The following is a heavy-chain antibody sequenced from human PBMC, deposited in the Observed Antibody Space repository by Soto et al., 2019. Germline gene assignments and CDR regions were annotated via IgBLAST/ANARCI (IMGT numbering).Heavy chain of an antibody. CDR2: INGGNGNT. CDR1: GNTVPNYA. V-gene: IGHV1-3*01. Sequence: ASVKVSCKASGNTVPNYAIHWVRQAPGQRLEWMGWINGGNGNTYYSEHFQGRVTFTRDTSAGTVYMQLSSLRSEDTAVYYCARDTCSGSCYHDTYYYGMDVWGQGTTVTVSS. CDR3: ARDTCSGSCYHDTYYYGMDV. D-gene: IGHD2-15*01. J-gene: IGHJ6*02.